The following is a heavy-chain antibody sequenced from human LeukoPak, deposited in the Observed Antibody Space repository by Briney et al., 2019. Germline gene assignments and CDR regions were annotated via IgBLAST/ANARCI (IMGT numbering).Heavy chain of an antibody. CDR3: AREWWGGYDSSGYSEPYYFDY. CDR2: IYSGGST. D-gene: IGHD3-22*01. CDR1: GFTVSSNY. J-gene: IGHJ4*02. V-gene: IGHV3-66*01. Sequence: GGSLRLSCAASGFTVSSNYMSWVRQAPGKGLEWVSVIYSGGSTYYADSVKGRFTISRDNSKNTLYLQMNSLRAEDTAVYYCAREWWGGYDSSGYSEPYYFDYGGRGTLVTVSS.